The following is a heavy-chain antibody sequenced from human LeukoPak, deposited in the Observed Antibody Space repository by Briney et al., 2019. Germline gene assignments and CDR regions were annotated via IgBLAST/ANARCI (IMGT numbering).Heavy chain of an antibody. D-gene: IGHD6-6*01. CDR3: ATVMGSSPSTAYFAY. CDR1: GFIFTNYT. J-gene: IGHJ4*02. Sequence: GGPLRLSCGGSGFIFTNYTINWVRQTPGKGLGWLSAISNDGRHIYYTDSLKGRFTTSRDNSRNTVYLQMNGLRVEDTALYYCATVMGSSPSTAYFAYWGQGTLVTISS. CDR2: ISNDGRHI. V-gene: IGHV3-23*01.